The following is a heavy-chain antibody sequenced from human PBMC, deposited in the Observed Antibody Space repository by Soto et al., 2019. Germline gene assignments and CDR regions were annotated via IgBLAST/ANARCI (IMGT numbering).Heavy chain of an antibody. D-gene: IGHD3-22*01. Sequence: GGSLRLSCAASGFTFSDHYMDWVRQAPGKGLEWVGRTRNKANSYTTEYAAFVKGRFTISRDDSKNSLYLQMNSLKTEDTAVYYCASNYYDISGYAPRFHYYYYYGMEDWGQGTPVTVSS. J-gene: IGHJ6*02. CDR1: GFTFSDHY. CDR2: TRNKANSYTT. V-gene: IGHV3-72*01. CDR3: ASNYYDISGYAPRFHYYYYYGMED.